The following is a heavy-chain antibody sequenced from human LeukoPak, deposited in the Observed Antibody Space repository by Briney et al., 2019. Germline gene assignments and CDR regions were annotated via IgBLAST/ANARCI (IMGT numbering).Heavy chain of an antibody. V-gene: IGHV3-23*01. CDR1: GFTFSSYA. Sequence: AGGSLRLSCAASGFTFSSYAMSWVRQAPGKGLAWVSAVSGSDGSTYYADSVKGRFTISRDNSKNTLYLQMNSLRAEDTAVYYCARSASSTTCQDYWGQGTLVTVSS. CDR2: VSGSDGST. CDR3: ARSASSTTCQDY. J-gene: IGHJ4*02. D-gene: IGHD2-2*01.